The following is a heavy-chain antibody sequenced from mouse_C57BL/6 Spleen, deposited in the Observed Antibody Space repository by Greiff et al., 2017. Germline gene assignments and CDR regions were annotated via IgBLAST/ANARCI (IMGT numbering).Heavy chain of an antibody. CDR1: GYTFTSYW. J-gene: IGHJ2*01. CDR3: AREGANFFDY. CDR2: IDPAGSGT. Sequence: QVQLQQPGAELVRPGSSVKLSCKASGYTFTSYWMHWVKQRPIQGLEWIGNIDPAGSGTHYNKKFKDKATLTVDKSSSTAYMQLSSLTSDASAVYYGAREGANFFDYWGQGTTLTVSS. V-gene: IGHV1-52*01. D-gene: IGHD3-1*01.